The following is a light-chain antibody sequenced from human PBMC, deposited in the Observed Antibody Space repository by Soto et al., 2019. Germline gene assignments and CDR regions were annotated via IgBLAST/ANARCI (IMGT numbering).Light chain of an antibody. V-gene: IGKV1-5*03. Sequence: DIQMTQSPSTLSASVGDRVTITCRASQSISSWLAWYQQKPGKAPKLLIYKASSLESGVPSRFSGSGSGTAFTLTISSLQPDDFATYYCQHCNSYPFTFGPGTKVDIK. J-gene: IGKJ3*01. CDR2: KAS. CDR1: QSISSW. CDR3: QHCNSYPFT.